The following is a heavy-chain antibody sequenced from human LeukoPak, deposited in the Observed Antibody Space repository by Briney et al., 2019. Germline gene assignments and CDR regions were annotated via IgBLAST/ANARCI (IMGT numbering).Heavy chain of an antibody. CDR3: ARDPSGYYFGGYFDY. D-gene: IGHD3-22*01. CDR1: GFTFRSYW. V-gene: IGHV3-30-3*01. CDR2: ISYDGSNK. J-gene: IGHJ4*02. Sequence: GGSLRLSCAAPGFTFRSYWMRWVRQAPGKGLEWVAVISYDGSNKYYADSVKGRFTISRDNSKNTLYLQMNSLRAEDTAVYYCARDPSGYYFGGYFDYWGQGTLVTVSS.